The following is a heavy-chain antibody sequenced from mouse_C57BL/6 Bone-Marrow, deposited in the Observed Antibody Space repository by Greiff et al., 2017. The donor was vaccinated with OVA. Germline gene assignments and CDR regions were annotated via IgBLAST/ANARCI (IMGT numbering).Heavy chain of an antibody. Sequence: ESGPGLVKPSQSLSLTCSVTGYSITSGYYWNWIRQFPGNKLEWMGYISYDGSNNYNPSLKNRISITRDTSKNQFFLKLNSVTTEDTATYYCAREGVGYGGQGTTLTVSS. CDR1: GYSITSGYY. J-gene: IGHJ2*01. V-gene: IGHV3-6*01. CDR3: AREGVGY. CDR2: ISYDGSN.